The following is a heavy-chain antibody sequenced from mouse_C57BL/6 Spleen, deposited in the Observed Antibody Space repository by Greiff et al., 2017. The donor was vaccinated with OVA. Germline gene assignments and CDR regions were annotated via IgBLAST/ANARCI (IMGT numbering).Heavy chain of an antibody. CDR2: IDPSDSYT. J-gene: IGHJ3*01. CDR1: GYTFTSYW. CDR3: ARWDSSGSSFAY. D-gene: IGHD3-2*02. V-gene: IGHV1-69*01. Sequence: VQLQQSGAELVMPGASVQLSCKASGYTFTSYWMHWVKQRPGQGLEWIGEIDPSDSYTNYNQKFKGKSTLTVDKSSSTAYMQLSSLTSEDSAVYYCARWDSSGSSFAYWGQGTLVTVSA.